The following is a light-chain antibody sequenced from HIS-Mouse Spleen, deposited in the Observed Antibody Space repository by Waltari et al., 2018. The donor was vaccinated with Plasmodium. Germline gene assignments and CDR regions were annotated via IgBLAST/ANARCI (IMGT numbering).Light chain of an antibody. CDR2: DAS. CDR3: QQYDNLPPLFT. Sequence: DIQMTQSPSSLSASVGDRVTITCQASQDISNYLNWYQQKPGKAPKLLIYDASNLETGVPSRFSGSGSGTEFTFAISSLPPEDIASYYCQQYDNLPPLFTFGPGTKVDIK. CDR1: QDISNY. V-gene: IGKV1-33*01. J-gene: IGKJ3*01.